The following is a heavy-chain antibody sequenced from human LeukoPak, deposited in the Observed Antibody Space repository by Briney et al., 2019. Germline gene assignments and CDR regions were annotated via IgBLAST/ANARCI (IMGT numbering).Heavy chain of an antibody. Sequence: ASVKVSCKASGYTFTGYYMHWVRQAPGQGLEWMGWINPNSGGTNYAQKFQGGVTMTRDTSISTAYMELSRLRSDDTAVYYCATNLRIAASLIVWGQGTLVTVSS. J-gene: IGHJ4*02. V-gene: IGHV1-2*02. CDR1: GYTFTGYY. D-gene: IGHD6-13*01. CDR2: INPNSGGT. CDR3: ATNLRIAASLIV.